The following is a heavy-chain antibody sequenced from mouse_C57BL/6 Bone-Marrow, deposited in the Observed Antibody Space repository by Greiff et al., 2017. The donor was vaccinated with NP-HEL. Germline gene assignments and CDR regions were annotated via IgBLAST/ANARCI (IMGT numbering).Heavy chain of an antibody. CDR1: GYTFTSYW. CDR2: IDPSDSYT. J-gene: IGHJ4*01. V-gene: IGHV1-69*01. Sequence: SGAELVMPGASVKLSCKASGYTFTSYWMHWVKQRPGQGLEWIGEIDPSDSYTNYNQKFKGKSTLTVDKSSSTAYMQLSSLTSEDSAVYYCARDGSSYYYAMDYWGQGTSVTVSS. D-gene: IGHD1-1*01. CDR3: ARDGSSYYYAMDY.